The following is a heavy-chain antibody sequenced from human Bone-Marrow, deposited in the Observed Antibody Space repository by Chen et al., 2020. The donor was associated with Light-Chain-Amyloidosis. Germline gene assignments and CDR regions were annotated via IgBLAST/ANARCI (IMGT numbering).Heavy chain of an antibody. CDR3: AKLGREYSSSAGLDY. D-gene: IGHD6-6*01. CDR2: ISGRGGST. V-gene: IGHV3-23*01. J-gene: IGHJ4*02. CDR1: GFTFSSYA. Sequence: EVQLLESGGGLVQPGGSLRLSCAASGFTFSSYAMSWVRQAPGKGLEWVSAISGRGGSTYYADSVKGRFTISRDNSKNTLYLQMNSLRAEDTAVYYCAKLGREYSSSAGLDYWGQGTLVTVSS.